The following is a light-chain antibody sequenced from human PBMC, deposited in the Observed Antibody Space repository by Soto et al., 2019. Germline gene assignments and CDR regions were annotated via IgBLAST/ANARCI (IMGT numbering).Light chain of an antibody. CDR1: NIAIKS. CDR2: DDG. Sequence: SYELTQAPSVSVAPGQTARITCGGNNIAIKSVHWYQQKPGQAPVLVVYDDGDRPSGIPKRFSGSNSVNTATLTITRVEDGDEAEYHCQVWDSSIDHRVVFGGGTKVAVL. J-gene: IGLJ2*01. V-gene: IGLV3-21*02. CDR3: QVWDSSIDHRVV.